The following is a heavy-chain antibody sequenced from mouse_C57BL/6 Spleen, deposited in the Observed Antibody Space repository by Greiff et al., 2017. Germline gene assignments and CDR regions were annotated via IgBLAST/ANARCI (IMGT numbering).Heavy chain of an antibody. CDR3: AREAAFDY. CDR1: GYTFTSSW. V-gene: IGHV1-52*01. J-gene: IGHJ2*01. Sequence: QVQLQQPGAELVRPGSSVKLSCKASGYTFTSSWMHWVKQRPIQGLEWIGNIDPSDSETHYNQKVKDKATWTADKASSTAYMQLSSLTSGDCAVYYCAREAAFDYWGQGTTLTVSS. CDR2: IDPSDSET.